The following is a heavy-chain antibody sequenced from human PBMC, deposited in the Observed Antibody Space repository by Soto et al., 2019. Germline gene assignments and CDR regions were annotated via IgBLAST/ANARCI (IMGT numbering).Heavy chain of an antibody. CDR3: ARDRAPNIAAAGTRRSAFDI. J-gene: IGHJ3*02. Sequence: ASVKGSCKASVYTFTSYAMHWVRQAPGQRLEWMGWINAGNGNTRYSQKFQGRVTITRDTSASTAYMELSSLRSEDTAVYYCARDRAPNIAAAGTRRSAFDIWGQGTMVTVSS. D-gene: IGHD6-13*01. CDR2: INAGNGNT. CDR1: VYTFTSYA. V-gene: IGHV1-3*01.